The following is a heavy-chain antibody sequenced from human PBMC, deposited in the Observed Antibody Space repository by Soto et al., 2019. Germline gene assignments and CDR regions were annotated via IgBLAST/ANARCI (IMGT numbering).Heavy chain of an antibody. J-gene: IGHJ5*02. Sequence: QVQLVQSGAEVKKPGSSVKVSCKASGGTFSTYPINWVRQAHGQGLEYMGGLLPKFGTTNYAQKCRGTVTITADTSTSTAYMELNNLRSEDTAVYYCARGASNTTGWYTWFDPWGQGTLVTVSS. CDR1: GGTFSTYP. V-gene: IGHV1-69*06. CDR3: ARGASNTTGWYTWFDP. CDR2: LLPKFGTT. D-gene: IGHD6-19*01.